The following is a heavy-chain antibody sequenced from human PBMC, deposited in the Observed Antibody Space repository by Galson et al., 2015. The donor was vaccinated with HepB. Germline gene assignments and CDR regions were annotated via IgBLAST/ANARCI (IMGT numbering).Heavy chain of an antibody. Sequence: SVKVSCKASGYTFTYYFIQWVRRAPGQGLEWMGVISPSGGSTSYSQKFQGRVTMTRDTSTSTVQMELSSLSSEDTAIYYCARNNCTSANCYMGLGGFEDFWGQGTLVTVSS. V-gene: IGHV1-46*01. J-gene: IGHJ4*02. CDR1: GYTFTYYF. CDR2: ISPSGGST. D-gene: IGHD2-2*02. CDR3: ARNNCTSANCYMGLGGFEDF.